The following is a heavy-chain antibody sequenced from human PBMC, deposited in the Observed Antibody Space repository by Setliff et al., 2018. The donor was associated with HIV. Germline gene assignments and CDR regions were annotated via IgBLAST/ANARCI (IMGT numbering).Heavy chain of an antibody. CDR3: ASRRGIEFYFDI. CDR2: INHGGDT. D-gene: IGHD3-10*01. V-gene: IGHV4-34*01. CDR1: GQSISGYY. J-gene: IGHJ4*02. Sequence: ETLSLTCAVYGQSISGYYWSWIRQTPGKGLEWIGEINHGGDTNYNPSLKSRVTISVGSSYNHFSPKLSSVTAADTGVYYCASRRGIEFYFDIWGQGTPVTVSS.